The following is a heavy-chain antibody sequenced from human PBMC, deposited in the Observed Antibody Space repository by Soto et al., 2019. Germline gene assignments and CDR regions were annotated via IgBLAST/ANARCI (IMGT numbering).Heavy chain of an antibody. J-gene: IGHJ4*02. Sequence: GGSLRLSCAASGFTFSSYSMNWVRQAPGKGLEWVSSISSSSSYIYYADSVKGRFTISRDNAKNSLYLQMNSLRAEDTAVYYCARSLIGSSWDYFDYWGQGTLVTVSS. CDR1: GFTFSSYS. CDR2: ISSSSSYI. V-gene: IGHV3-21*01. D-gene: IGHD6-13*01. CDR3: ARSLIGSSWDYFDY.